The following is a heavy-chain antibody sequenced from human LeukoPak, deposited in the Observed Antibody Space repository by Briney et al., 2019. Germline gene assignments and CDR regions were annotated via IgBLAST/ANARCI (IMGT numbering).Heavy chain of an antibody. CDR1: GFTFSGYW. Sequence: PGGSLRLSRAASGFTFSGYWMHWVREAPGKGLERGSRINIDGATTNYADSVKGRFTISRDNAKNTLHLQMNSLRADDTAVYYCVRGAVGTGVWFDPWGQGTLVTVSS. V-gene: IGHV3-74*01. J-gene: IGHJ5*02. D-gene: IGHD1-26*01. CDR2: INIDGATT. CDR3: VRGAVGTGVWFDP.